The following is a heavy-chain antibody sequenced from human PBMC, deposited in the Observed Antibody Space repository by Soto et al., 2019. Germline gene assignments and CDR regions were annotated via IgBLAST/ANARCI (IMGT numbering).Heavy chain of an antibody. CDR1: GFTFSDYY. D-gene: IGHD3-22*01. Sequence: KPGGSLRLSCAASGFTFSDYYMSWIRQAPGKGLEWVSYISSSSSYTNYADSVKGRFTISRDNAKNSLYLQMNSLRAEDTAVYYCAAHPLSYYYDTSRAFDIWGQGTMVTVSS. J-gene: IGHJ3*02. CDR3: AAHPLSYYYDTSRAFDI. V-gene: IGHV3-11*06. CDR2: ISSSSSYT.